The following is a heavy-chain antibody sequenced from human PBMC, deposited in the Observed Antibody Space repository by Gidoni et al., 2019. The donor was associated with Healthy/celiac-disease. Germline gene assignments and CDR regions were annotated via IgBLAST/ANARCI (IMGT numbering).Heavy chain of an antibody. D-gene: IGHD2-2*01. CDR2: IYYSGST. CDR1: SGSISSSSYY. V-gene: IGHV4-39*01. J-gene: IGHJ4*02. Sequence: QLQLQESGPGLVKPSETLSLTCTVSSGSISSSSYYWGWLRQPPGQGLEWIGIIYYSGSTYYNPSLKSRVTISVDTSKNQFSLKLSSVTAADTAVYYCSRTLPQLAFDYWGQGTLVTVSS. CDR3: SRTLPQLAFDY.